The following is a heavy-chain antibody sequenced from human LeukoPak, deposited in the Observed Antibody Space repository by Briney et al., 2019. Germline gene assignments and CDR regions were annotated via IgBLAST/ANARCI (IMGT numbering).Heavy chain of an antibody. D-gene: IGHD6-19*01. CDR2: ISGSGGST. CDR3: ARGSGSSGWYYYYYYYMDV. CDR1: GFTFSSYA. J-gene: IGHJ6*03. Sequence: GGSLRLSCAASGFTFSSYAMSWVRQAPGKGLEWVSAISGSGGSTYYADSVKGRFTISRDNSKNTLYLQMNSLRAEDTAVYYCARGSGSSGWYYYYYYYMDVWGKGTTVTISS. V-gene: IGHV3-23*01.